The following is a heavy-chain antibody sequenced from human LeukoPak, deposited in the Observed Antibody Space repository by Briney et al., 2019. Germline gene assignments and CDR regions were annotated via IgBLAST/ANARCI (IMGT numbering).Heavy chain of an antibody. CDR2: INPNSGGT. D-gene: IGHD6-13*01. Sequence: HRASVKVSCKASGYTFTGYYMHWVRQAPGQGLEWMGWINPNSGGTNYAQKFQGRVTMTRDTSISTAYMELSRLRSDDTAVYYCARDSEYSSSWSSRYYYYMDVWGKGTTVTVSS. CDR1: GYTFTGYY. J-gene: IGHJ6*03. V-gene: IGHV1-2*02. CDR3: ARDSEYSSSWSSRYYYYMDV.